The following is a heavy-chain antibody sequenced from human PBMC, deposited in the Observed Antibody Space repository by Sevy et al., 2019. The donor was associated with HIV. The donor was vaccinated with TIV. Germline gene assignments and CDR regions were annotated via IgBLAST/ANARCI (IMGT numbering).Heavy chain of an antibody. D-gene: IGHD2-2*01. J-gene: IGHJ6*02. V-gene: IGHV1-2*06. CDR1: GYTFTGYY. CDR3: ARAVGYCSSTSCYAGHYYYGMDV. CDR2: INPNSGGT. Sequence: ASVKVSCKASGYTFTGYYMHWVRQAPGQGLEWMGRINPNSGGTNYAQKFQGRVTMTRDTSIRPAYMELSRLRSDDTAVYYCARAVGYCSSTSCYAGHYYYGMDVWGQRTTVTVSS.